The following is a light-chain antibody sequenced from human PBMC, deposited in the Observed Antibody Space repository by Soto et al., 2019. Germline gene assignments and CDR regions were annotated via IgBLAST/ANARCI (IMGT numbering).Light chain of an antibody. CDR2: DAS. Sequence: EIVLTQSPATLSLSPGERATLSYRASQSVSSYLAWYQQKPGQAPRLLIYDASNRATGIPARFSGSGSGTDFTLTISSLEPEDFAVYYCQQRSNWPPRVTFGGGTKVEIK. J-gene: IGKJ4*01. V-gene: IGKV3-11*01. CDR3: QQRSNWPPRVT. CDR1: QSVSSY.